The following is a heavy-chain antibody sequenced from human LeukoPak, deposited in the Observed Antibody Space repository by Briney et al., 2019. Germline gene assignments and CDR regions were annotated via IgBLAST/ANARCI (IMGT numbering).Heavy chain of an antibody. CDR1: GYTFTGYY. D-gene: IGHD1-26*01. Sequence: ASVKVSCKASGYTFTGYYMHWVRQAPGQGLEWMGWINPNSGGTNYAQKFQGRVTMTRDTSISTAYMELSRLRSDDTAVYYCARGRDSGSLQHFDYWGQGTLVTVSS. J-gene: IGHJ4*02. CDR3: ARGRDSGSLQHFDY. CDR2: INPNSGGT. V-gene: IGHV1-2*02.